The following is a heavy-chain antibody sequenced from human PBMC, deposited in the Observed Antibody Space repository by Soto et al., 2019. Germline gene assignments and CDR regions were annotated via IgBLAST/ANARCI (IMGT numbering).Heavy chain of an antibody. CDR3: VKGSTFYDILTGYYSTNCFDP. J-gene: IGHJ5*02. CDR2: ISSDGDIT. CDR1: GFTFSEYS. D-gene: IGHD3-9*01. Sequence: GGSLRLSCSASGFTFSEYSMHWVRQAPGKGLQYVSTISSDGDITYYADSVKGRFTISRDNSKNTLYLQMNSLRPEDTAVYYCVKGSTFYDILTGYYSTNCFDPRGQVPTVTVSS. V-gene: IGHV3-64D*06.